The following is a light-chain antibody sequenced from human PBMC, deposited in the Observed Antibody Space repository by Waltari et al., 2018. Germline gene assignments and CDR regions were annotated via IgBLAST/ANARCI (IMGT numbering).Light chain of an antibody. V-gene: IGLV3-1*01. CDR2: QDN. J-gene: IGLJ2*01. CDR3: QAWDTTTVV. CDR1: TLGAKY. Sequence: SFALTQPPSVSVSPVQTVSIASSGHTLGAKYASWFHQRPGQSPVLVIYQDNKRPSGIPERFSGSNSGNTATLTISGTQAIDEADYYCQAWDTTTVVFGGGTRLTVL.